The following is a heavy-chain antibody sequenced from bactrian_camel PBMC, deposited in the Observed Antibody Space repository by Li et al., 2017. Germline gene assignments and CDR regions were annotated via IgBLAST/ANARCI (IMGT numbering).Heavy chain of an antibody. D-gene: IGHD8*01. CDR1: GFTGSDYY. CDR2: IYSDGSNT. Sequence: HVQLVESGGGLVQPGGSLRLSCAASGFTGSDYYMNWVRQAPGKGLEWVSSIYSDGSNTYYADSVKGRFTISRDNANNALYLQMNSLKPEDTAMYYCAAFEAGEGTGAPCADFGYWGRGTQVTVS. V-gene: IGHV3-2*01. J-gene: IGHJ6*01. CDR3: AAFEAGEGTGAPCADFGY.